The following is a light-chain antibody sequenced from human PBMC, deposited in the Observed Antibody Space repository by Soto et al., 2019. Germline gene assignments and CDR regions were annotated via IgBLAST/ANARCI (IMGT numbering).Light chain of an antibody. CDR3: SSYTTTNTLWV. V-gene: IGLV2-14*01. CDR2: EVS. Sequence: QSALTQPASVSGSPGQSITISCTGTSSDVGAYDYVSWYQQNPSKAPKLIISEVSDRPSGVSNRFSGSKSGNTASLTISGLQAEDEADYFCSSYTTTNTLWVFGGGTKLTVL. J-gene: IGLJ3*02. CDR1: SSDVGAYDY.